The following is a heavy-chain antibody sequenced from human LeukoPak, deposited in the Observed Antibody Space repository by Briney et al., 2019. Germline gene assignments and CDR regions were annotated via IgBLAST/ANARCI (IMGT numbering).Heavy chain of an antibody. CDR1: GGTFSSYA. J-gene: IGHJ6*02. CDR2: IIPIFGTA. D-gene: IGHD6-13*01. V-gene: IGHV1-69*13. Sequence: SVKVSCKPSGGTFSSYAISWVRQAPGQGLEWMGRIIPIFGTANYAQKFQGRVTITPDESTSTAYMDLSSLRSEDTAVYYCARDQEQQLGKNYGMDVWGQGTTVTVSS. CDR3: ARDQEQQLGKNYGMDV.